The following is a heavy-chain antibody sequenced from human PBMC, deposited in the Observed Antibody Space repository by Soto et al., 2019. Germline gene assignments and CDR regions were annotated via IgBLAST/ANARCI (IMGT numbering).Heavy chain of an antibody. CDR3: ARHQSPPDYYYYMDV. CDR1: GYRFTNYW. J-gene: IGHJ6*03. CDR2: IYPGDSDT. V-gene: IGHV5-51*01. Sequence: GGSLRLSCKGFGYRFTNYWIGWVRQMPGKGLEWMGIIYPGDSDTKYSPSFQGQVTISADKSISTAYLQWSSLKASDTAMYYCARHQSPPDYYYYMDVWGKGTTVTVSS.